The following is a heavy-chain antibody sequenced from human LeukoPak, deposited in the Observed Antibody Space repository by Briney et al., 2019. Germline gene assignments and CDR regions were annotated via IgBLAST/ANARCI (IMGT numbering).Heavy chain of an antibody. D-gene: IGHD3-10*01. J-gene: IGHJ6*03. Sequence: SETLSLTCAVYGGSFSGYYWSWIRQPPGKGLEWIGEINHSGSTNYNPSLKSRVTISVDMSKNQFSLKLSSVTAADTAVYYCARVEGVLWFGELYNYYYYMDVWGKGTTVTVSS. CDR1: GGSFSGYY. V-gene: IGHV4-34*01. CDR2: INHSGST. CDR3: ARVEGVLWFGELYNYYYYMDV.